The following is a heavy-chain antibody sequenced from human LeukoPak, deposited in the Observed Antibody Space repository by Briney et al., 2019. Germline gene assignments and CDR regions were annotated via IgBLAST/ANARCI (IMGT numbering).Heavy chain of an antibody. D-gene: IGHD2-15*01. CDR2: ITSTGVST. J-gene: IGHJ4*02. CDR3: AKVAFGYCSGGGCYVDY. V-gene: IGHV3-23*01. CDR1: GFTFSTYG. Sequence: GGSLRLSCAASGFTFSTYGMTWVRQAPGKGLEWVSFITSTGVSTYYADSVKGRFTISRDNSKNTLSLQMSSLRAEDTAVYYCAKVAFGYCSGGGCYVDYWGQGTLVTVSS.